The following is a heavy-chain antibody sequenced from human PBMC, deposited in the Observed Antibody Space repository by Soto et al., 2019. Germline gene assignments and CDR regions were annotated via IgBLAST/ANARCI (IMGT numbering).Heavy chain of an antibody. Sequence: EVQLLESGGGLVQPGGSLRLSCAASGFTFSSYAMSWVRQAPGKGREWVSGISGSGGSTYYADSVKGRFTISRDNSKHTLYLQTNSLRAEDTAVYYCAKERGYNYGYDGMDVWGQGTTVTVSS. D-gene: IGHD5-18*01. CDR2: ISGSGGST. J-gene: IGHJ6*02. V-gene: IGHV3-23*01. CDR3: AKERGYNYGYDGMDV. CDR1: GFTFSSYA.